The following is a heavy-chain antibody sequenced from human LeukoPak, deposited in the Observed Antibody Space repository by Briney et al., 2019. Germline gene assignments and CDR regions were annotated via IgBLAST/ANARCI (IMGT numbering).Heavy chain of an antibody. V-gene: IGHV3-15*01. J-gene: IGHJ2*01. D-gene: IGHD3-9*01. CDR1: GFTFTNAW. CDR3: TTGAYDILSGYYHWYFDL. CDR2: IKSKTDGGTT. Sequence: PGGPLRLSCATSGFTFTNAWMSWVGQAPGRGLEWVGRIKSKTDGGTTDYAAPVKGTFTISRDHSKNTLYLQMSSLKPEDTAVYYCTTGAYDILSGYYHWYFDLWGRGTLVTVSS.